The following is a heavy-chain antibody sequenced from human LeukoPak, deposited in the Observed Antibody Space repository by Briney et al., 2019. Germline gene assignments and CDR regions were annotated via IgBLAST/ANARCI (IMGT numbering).Heavy chain of an antibody. J-gene: IGHJ4*02. V-gene: IGHV3-53*01. Sequence: PGGSLRLSCAASGFSVSSNYMSWVRQAPGKGLEWVSVIYNSGTTKYADSVKGRFTISRDNSKNTLYLQMNSLRAEDTAVYYCARDFWSGYYPNYWGQGTLVTVSS. CDR1: GFSVSSNY. CDR2: IYNSGTT. D-gene: IGHD3-3*01. CDR3: ARDFWSGYYPNY.